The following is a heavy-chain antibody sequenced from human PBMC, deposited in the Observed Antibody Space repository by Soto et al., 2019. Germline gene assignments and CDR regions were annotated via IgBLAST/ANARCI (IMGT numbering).Heavy chain of an antibody. J-gene: IGHJ5*02. Sequence: QVQLQESGPGLVKPSETLSLTCTVSDFITSSGFYWGWIRQPPGKGLEWIGSIFHSGNTYYNPSVRSRISISVDTSKNQFSLKLSSVTAADTATYYCARQGRGISNDNWFHPWGQGTLVIVSS. D-gene: IGHD3-3*02. CDR1: DFITSSGFY. CDR3: ARQGRGISNDNWFHP. V-gene: IGHV4-38-2*02. CDR2: IFHSGNT.